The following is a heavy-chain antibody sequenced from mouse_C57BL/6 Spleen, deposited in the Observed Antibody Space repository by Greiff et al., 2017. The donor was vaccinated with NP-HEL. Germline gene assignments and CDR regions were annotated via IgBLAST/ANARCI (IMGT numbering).Heavy chain of an antibody. CDR3: ARGYGGPGAY. D-gene: IGHD2-2*01. CDR2: INPGSGGT. J-gene: IGHJ3*01. CDR1: GYAFTNYL. Sequence: QVQLQQSGAELVRPGTSVKVSCKASGYAFTNYLIEWVKQRPGQGLEWIGVINPGSGGTNYNEKFKGKATLTADKSSSTAYMQLSSLTSEDSAVYFCARGYGGPGAYWGQGTLVTVSA. V-gene: IGHV1-54*01.